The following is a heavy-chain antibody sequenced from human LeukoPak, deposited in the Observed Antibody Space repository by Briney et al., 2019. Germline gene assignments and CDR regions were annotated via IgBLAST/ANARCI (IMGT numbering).Heavy chain of an antibody. Sequence: GGSLRLSCAASGFTFSSYSMNWVRQAPGKGLEWVSSISSSSSYIYYADSVKGRFTISGDNAKNSLYLQMNSLRAEDTAVYYCARGFSTYYYDSSGYQDYWGQGTLVTVSS. D-gene: IGHD3-22*01. J-gene: IGHJ4*02. CDR2: ISSSSSYI. V-gene: IGHV3-21*01. CDR3: ARGFSTYYYDSSGYQDY. CDR1: GFTFSSYS.